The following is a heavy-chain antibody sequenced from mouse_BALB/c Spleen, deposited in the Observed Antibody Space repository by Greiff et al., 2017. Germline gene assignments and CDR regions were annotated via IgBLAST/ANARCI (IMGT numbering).Heavy chain of an antibody. CDR2: IWAGGST. Sequence: QVQLKESGPGLVAPSQSLSITCTVSGFSLTSYGVHWVRQPPGKGLEWLGVIWAGGSTNYNSALMSRLSISKDNSKSQVFLKMNSLQTDDTAMYYCASSRSGYYAMDYWGQGTSVTVSS. CDR1: GFSLTSYG. J-gene: IGHJ4*01. D-gene: IGHD3-1*01. V-gene: IGHV2-9*02. CDR3: ASSRSGYYAMDY.